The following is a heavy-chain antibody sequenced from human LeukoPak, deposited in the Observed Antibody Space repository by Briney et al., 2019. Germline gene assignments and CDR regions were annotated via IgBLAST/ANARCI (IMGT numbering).Heavy chain of an antibody. Sequence: ASVKVSCKASGYTFTGYYMHWVRQAPGQGLEWMGWINPNSGGTNYAQKFQGRVTMTRDTSISTAYMELSRLRSDDTAVYYCASELGTMVTTNPDDAFDIWGQGTMVTVSS. V-gene: IGHV1-2*02. CDR3: ASELGTMVTTNPDDAFDI. J-gene: IGHJ3*02. D-gene: IGHD4-17*01. CDR2: INPNSGGT. CDR1: GYTFTGYY.